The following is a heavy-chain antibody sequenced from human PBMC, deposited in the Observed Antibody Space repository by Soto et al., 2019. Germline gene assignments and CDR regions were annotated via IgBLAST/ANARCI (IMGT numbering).Heavy chain of an antibody. CDR2: VNPILRMS. CDR3: ASSYGSGYRAFDF. D-gene: IGHD3-10*01. J-gene: IGHJ4*02. Sequence: QVQLVQSGAEVKRPGSSVKVSCKASGDTFTFYSINWVRQAPGLGLEWMGRVNPILRMSNYAQRFQGRVTLTXDXPTSTAYMELSSLRSEDTAIYYCASSYGSGYRAFDFWGQGALVTVSS. CDR1: GDTFTFYS. V-gene: IGHV1-69*02.